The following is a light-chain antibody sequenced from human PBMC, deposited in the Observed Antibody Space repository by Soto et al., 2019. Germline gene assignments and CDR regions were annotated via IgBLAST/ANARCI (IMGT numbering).Light chain of an antibody. CDR3: QHSTTWT. CDR1: QDISGW. J-gene: IGKJ1*01. CDR2: AAS. Sequence: DIQMTQSPSSVSASVGDRVTITCRASQDISGWLAWYQQKPGKAPKLLIYAASSLQSGVPSRFSGSGSETDFTLTITSLQPEDFATYSCQHSTTWTFGQGTKVDIK. V-gene: IGKV1-12*01.